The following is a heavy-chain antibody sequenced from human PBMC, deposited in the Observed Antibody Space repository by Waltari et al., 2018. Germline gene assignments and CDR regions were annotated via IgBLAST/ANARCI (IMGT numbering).Heavy chain of an antibody. CDR1: GGSISSHY. J-gene: IGHJ4*02. CDR3: ARVWYYDRPRDYYFDY. V-gene: IGHV4-59*11. D-gene: IGHD3-22*01. CDR2: IYYSGST. Sequence: QVQLQESGPGLVKPSETLSLTCTVSGGSISSHYWSWIRQPPGKGLEWIGYIYYSGSTNYNPSLKSRVTISVDTSKNQFSLKLSSVTAADTAGYYCARVWYYDRPRDYYFDYWGQGTLVTVSS.